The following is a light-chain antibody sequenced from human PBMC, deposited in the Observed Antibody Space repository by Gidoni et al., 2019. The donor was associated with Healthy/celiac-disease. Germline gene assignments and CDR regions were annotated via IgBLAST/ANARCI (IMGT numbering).Light chain of an antibody. CDR2: GAS. V-gene: IGKV3-20*01. CDR3: QQYDSSPLT. CDR1: QSVSSSY. Sequence: EIVLTQSPGTLSLSPGERATLSCRASQSVSSSYLAWYQQKPGQAPRLLNYGASSRTAGIPSMFSGSGSRTVFPLTISRLEHEDFAVYYYQQYDSSPLTFGGGTKVEIK. J-gene: IGKJ4*01.